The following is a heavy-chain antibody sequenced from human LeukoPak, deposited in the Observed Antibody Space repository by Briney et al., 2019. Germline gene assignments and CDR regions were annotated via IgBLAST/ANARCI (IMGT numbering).Heavy chain of an antibody. CDR2: ISSNGGST. Sequence: GGSLRLSCAASGFTFSSYSMNWVRQAPGKGLEYVSAISSNGGSTYYANSVKGRFTISRDNSKNTLYLQMGSLRAEDMAVYYCASSQRGDAFDIWGQGTMVTVPS. CDR3: ASSQRGDAFDI. V-gene: IGHV3-64*01. J-gene: IGHJ3*02. CDR1: GFTFSSYS. D-gene: IGHD6-25*01.